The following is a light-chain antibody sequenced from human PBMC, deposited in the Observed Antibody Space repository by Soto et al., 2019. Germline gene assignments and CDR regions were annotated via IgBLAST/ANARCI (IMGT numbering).Light chain of an antibody. V-gene: IGKV1-5*03. CDR1: QSISSS. J-gene: IGKJ1*01. Sequence: DIQMTHSPSTLSASVGDRVTITFRASQSISSSLAWYQQKPGKAPKLLIYMASSLESGVPSRFSGSGSGTEFTLTISSLQPDDFATYYCQQYNSYSRTFGQGTKVDIK. CDR2: MAS. CDR3: QQYNSYSRT.